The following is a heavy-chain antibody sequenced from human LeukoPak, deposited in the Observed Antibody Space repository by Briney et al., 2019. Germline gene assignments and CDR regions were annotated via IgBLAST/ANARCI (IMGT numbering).Heavy chain of an antibody. CDR3: ARGVAAVAGPPQRYFDY. Sequence: SETLSLTCTVSGGSISSSSYYWGWIRQPPGKGLEWIGSIYYSGSTYYNPSLKSRVSISVDTSKNQFSLKLSSVTAADTALYYCARGVAAVAGPPQRYFDYWGQGTLVTVSS. V-gene: IGHV4-39*01. CDR2: IYYSGST. D-gene: IGHD6-19*01. CDR1: GGSISSSSYY. J-gene: IGHJ4*02.